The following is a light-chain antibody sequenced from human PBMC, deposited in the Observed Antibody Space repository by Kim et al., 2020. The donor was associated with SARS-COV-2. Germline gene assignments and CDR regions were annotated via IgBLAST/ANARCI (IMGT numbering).Light chain of an antibody. CDR3: HVWDSSSDHYV. V-gene: IGLV3-21*04. CDR2: YDS. CDR1: NIGAKS. Sequence: SYELTQPPSVSVAPGETARISCVGSNIGAKSVHWYQQKPGQAPELVIHYDSDRLSGIPERFSGSKSGNTATLTISRVGDGDEADYYCHVWDSSSDHYVFGAGTKVTVL. J-gene: IGLJ1*01.